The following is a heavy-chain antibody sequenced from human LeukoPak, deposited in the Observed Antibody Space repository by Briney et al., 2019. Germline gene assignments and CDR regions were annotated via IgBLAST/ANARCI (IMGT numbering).Heavy chain of an antibody. CDR1: GFTFSSYW. D-gene: IGHD2-8*01. V-gene: IGHV3-74*01. CDR3: ARDGVALDP. CDR2: INGDGSST. J-gene: IGHJ5*02. Sequence: PGGSLRLSCAASGFTFSSYWMHWVRQAPGKGLVWVSRINGDGSSTTYADSAKGRLTISRDNAKNTLYLQMNSLRAEDTAVYYCARDGVALDPWGQGTLVTVSS.